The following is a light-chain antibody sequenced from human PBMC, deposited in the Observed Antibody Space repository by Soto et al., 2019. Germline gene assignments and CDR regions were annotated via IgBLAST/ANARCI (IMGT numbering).Light chain of an antibody. Sequence: QSGLTQPASVSGSPGQSITISCTGTSSDVGGYNYVSWYQQPPGKAPKLIIYEVSNRPSGVSNRFSGSKSGNTASLTISGLQAAAEADYYCSSYTSRSTLVFGTGTKVTVL. CDR2: EVS. CDR1: SSDVGGYNY. CDR3: SSYTSRSTLV. V-gene: IGLV2-14*01. J-gene: IGLJ1*01.